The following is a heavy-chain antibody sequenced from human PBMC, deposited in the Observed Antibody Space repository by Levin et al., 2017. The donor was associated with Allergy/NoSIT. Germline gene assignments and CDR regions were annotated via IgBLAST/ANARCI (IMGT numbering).Heavy chain of an antibody. D-gene: IGHD2-15*01. CDR2: ISGSGGTT. J-gene: IGHJ4*02. CDR3: ASCSGGSCYRGPNLDY. V-gene: IGHV3-23*01. CDR1: GFTFSSSA. Sequence: GESLKISCAASGFTFSSSAMSWVRQAPGKWLEWVSTISGSGGTTYYPDSVKGRFTISSDNSKNTLYLQMNSLRAEDTAVYYCASCSGGSCYRGPNLDYWGQGTLVTVSS.